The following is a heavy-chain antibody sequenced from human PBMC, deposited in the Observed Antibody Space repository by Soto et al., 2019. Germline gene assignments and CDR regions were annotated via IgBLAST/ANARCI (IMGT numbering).Heavy chain of an antibody. CDR3: ARDHAKDGMDV. J-gene: IGHJ6*02. Sequence: SVKVSCKGSGGTFSSYAISWVRQAPGQGLEWMGGMIPIFGTANYAQTFQGRVTITADKSTSTAYMELSSLRSEDTAVYYCARDHAKDGMDVWGQGTTVTSP. CDR2: MIPIFGTA. CDR1: GGTFSSYA. V-gene: IGHV1-69*06.